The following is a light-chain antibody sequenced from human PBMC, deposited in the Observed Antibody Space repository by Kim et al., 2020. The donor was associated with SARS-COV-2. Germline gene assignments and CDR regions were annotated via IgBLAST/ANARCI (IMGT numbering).Light chain of an antibody. Sequence: QQRPGRSPQYIMKVHSDGSNTKADGIPDRFKGSSSGADRYLTVSTLQSDDEADYHCGESHTIDGQFGWVFGGGTQLTVL. J-gene: IGLJ3*02. CDR2: VHSDGSN. CDR3: GESHTIDGQFGWV. V-gene: IGLV4-3*01.